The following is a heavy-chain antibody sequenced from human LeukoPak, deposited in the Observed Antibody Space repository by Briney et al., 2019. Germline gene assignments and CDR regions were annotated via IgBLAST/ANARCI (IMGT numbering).Heavy chain of an antibody. Sequence: PSETLSLTCTVSGGSISSSSYYWGWIRQPPGKGLEWIGSIYYSGSTYYNPSLKSRVTISVDTSKNQFSLKLSSVTAADTAVYYCARGLLVGYGGFDPWGQGTLVTVSS. CDR3: ARGLLVGYGGFDP. CDR2: IYYSGST. D-gene: IGHD2-8*02. CDR1: GGSISSSSYY. V-gene: IGHV4-39*07. J-gene: IGHJ5*02.